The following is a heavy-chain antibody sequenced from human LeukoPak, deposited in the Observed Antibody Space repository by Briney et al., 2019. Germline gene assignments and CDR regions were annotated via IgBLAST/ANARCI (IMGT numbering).Heavy chain of an antibody. CDR1: GFTFSSYW. CDR2: IKQDGSEK. J-gene: IGHJ4*02. V-gene: IGHV3-7*01. D-gene: IGHD2-2*01. CDR3: ARDXSSTSCYQAFDY. Sequence: GXSLRXXCAASGFTFSSYWMSWVRQAPGKGLEWVANIKQDGSEKYYVDSVKGRFTISRDNAKNSLYLQMNSLRDEDTAGYYWARDXSSTSCYQAFDYWGQGTLVTVSS.